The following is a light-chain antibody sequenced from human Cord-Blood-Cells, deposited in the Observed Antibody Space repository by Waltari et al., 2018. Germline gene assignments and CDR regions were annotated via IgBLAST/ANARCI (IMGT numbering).Light chain of an antibody. V-gene: IGKV1-5*01. CDR2: DAS. CDR3: QQYNSYPYT. CDR1: QSISSW. Sequence: DIPMTQSLSTLSASVGDRVTITCRASQSISSWLAWYQQKPGKAPKLLIYDASSLESGVPSRFSGSGSGTEFTLTISSLQPDDFATYYCQQYNSYPYTFGQGTKLEIK. J-gene: IGKJ2*01.